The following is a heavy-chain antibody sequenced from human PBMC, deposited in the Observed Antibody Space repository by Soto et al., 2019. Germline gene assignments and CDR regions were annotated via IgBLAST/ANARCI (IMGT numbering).Heavy chain of an antibody. V-gene: IGHV1-46*03. J-gene: IGHJ1*01. CDR1: ENTFSSYY. Sequence: ASVKVSCKASENTFSSYYLHWVRQAPGQGLEWMGMIHPSGGGATYAQKILGRVTMTRDTSTSTVFMELSSLRSEDTAIYSCSRGGHIRVVTASFGLWG. CDR3: SRGGHIRVVTASFGL. CDR2: IHPSGGGA. D-gene: IGHD2-21*02.